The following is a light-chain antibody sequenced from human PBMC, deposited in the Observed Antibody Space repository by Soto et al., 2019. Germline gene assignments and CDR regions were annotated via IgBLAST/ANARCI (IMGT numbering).Light chain of an antibody. V-gene: IGKV1-5*03. J-gene: IGKJ2*01. Sequence: DIQMTQSPSTLSASVGDRVTITCPASQSISSRLAWYQQKPGKAPKLLIYKASSLESGVPSRFSVSGSGTEFTLTISSLQPDDFATYYCQQYNSPYTLGQGTKLEIK. CDR2: KAS. CDR3: QQYNSPYT. CDR1: QSISSR.